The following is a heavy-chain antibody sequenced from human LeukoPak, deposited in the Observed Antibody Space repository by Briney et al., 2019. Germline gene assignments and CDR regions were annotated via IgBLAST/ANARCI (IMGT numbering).Heavy chain of an antibody. J-gene: IGHJ6*02. CDR3: ARGQDYTNYYYYYGMDV. Sequence: SETLSLTCAVYGGSFSGYYWNWIRQPPGKGLEWIGEINHSGSTDYNPSLKSRVTISVDTSKNQFSLKLSSVTAADTAVYYCARGQDYTNYYYYYGMDVWGQGTTVTVSS. V-gene: IGHV4-34*01. CDR2: INHSGST. D-gene: IGHD4-11*01. CDR1: GGSFSGYY.